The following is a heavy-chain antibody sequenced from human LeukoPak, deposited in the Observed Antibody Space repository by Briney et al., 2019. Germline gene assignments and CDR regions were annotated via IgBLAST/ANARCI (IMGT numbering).Heavy chain of an antibody. D-gene: IGHD6-19*01. CDR1: GYTFTSYY. Sequence: ASVKVSCKASGYTFTSYYMHWVRQAPGQGLEWMGIINPSGGSTSYAQKFQGRVTMTRDMSTSTVYMELSSLRSEDTAVYYCARSIAVTAPGHYWGQGTLVTVSS. V-gene: IGHV1-46*01. CDR3: ARSIAVTAPGHY. J-gene: IGHJ4*02. CDR2: INPSGGST.